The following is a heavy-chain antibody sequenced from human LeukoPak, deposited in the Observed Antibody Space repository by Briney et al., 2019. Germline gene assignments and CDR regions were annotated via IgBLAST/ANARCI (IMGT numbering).Heavy chain of an antibody. CDR2: SNPNSVGA. V-gene: IGHV1-2*02. D-gene: IGHD2-2*01. J-gene: IGHJ4*02. CDR3: ARVRQYWSCTDCFTLDS. Sequence: GASVKVSCKASGYTFTDYYIRWVRQAPGRGLEWMGWSNPNSVGADYAHNFQGRVTMTKDTSINTAYMELRSLRSDDSAVYYCARVRQYWSCTDCFTLDSWGQGTLVTVSS. CDR1: GYTFTDYY.